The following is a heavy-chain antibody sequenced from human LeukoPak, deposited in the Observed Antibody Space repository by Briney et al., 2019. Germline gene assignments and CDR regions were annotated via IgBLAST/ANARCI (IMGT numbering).Heavy chain of an antibody. D-gene: IGHD6-13*01. J-gene: IGHJ2*01. CDR2: IIPIFGTA. V-gene: IGHV1-69*01. CDR1: GGTFSSYA. CDR3: ARARAAAAPGSWYFDL. Sequence: SVKVSCKASGGTFSSYAISWVRQAPGQGLEWMGGIIPIFGTANYAQKFQGRVTITADESTSTAYMELSSLGSEDTAVYYCARARAAAAPGSWYFDLWGRGTLVTVSS.